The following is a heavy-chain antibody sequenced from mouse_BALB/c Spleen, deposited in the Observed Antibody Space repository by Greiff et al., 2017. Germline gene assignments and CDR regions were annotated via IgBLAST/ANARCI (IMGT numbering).Heavy chain of an antibody. CDR2: IRLKSNNYAT. Sequence: EVKLQESGGGLVQPGGSMKLSCVASGFTFSNYWMNWVRQSPEKGLEWVAEIRLKSNNYATHYAESVKGRFTISRDDSKSSVYLQMNNLRAEDTGIYYCTRLYDYNYFDYWGQGTTLTVSS. CDR1: GFTFSNYW. J-gene: IGHJ2*01. CDR3: TRLYDYNYFDY. D-gene: IGHD2-4*01. V-gene: IGHV6-6*02.